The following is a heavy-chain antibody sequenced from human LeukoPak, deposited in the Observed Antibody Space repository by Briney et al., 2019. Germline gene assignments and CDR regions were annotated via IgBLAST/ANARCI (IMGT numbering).Heavy chain of an antibody. J-gene: IGHJ4*02. V-gene: IGHV4-39*01. CDR1: GGSISSSSYY. Sequence: SETLSLTCTVSGGSISSSSYYWGWIRQPPGKGLEWIGSIYYSGSTYYNPSLKSRVTISVDTSKNQFSLKLSSVTAADTAVYYCARHYNRGEYCSSTSCHWELYYFDYWGQGTLVTVSS. CDR2: IYYSGST. D-gene: IGHD2-2*01. CDR3: ARHYNRGEYCSSTSCHWELYYFDY.